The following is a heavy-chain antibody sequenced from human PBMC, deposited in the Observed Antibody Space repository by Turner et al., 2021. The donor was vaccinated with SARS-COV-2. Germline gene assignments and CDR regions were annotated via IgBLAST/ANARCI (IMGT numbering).Heavy chain of an antibody. Sequence: EVQLFESGGGLVQPGGSLRLSCSASGFTFSNYAMSWVRQAPGKGPEWVSTTSTTGISTDYSDSVKGRFTISRDNSKNTLYLHMNSLRAEDTALYYCAKEWQLKYRAEHFDLWGQGTMVTVSS. CDR1: GFTFSNYA. CDR3: AKEWQLKYRAEHFDL. D-gene: IGHD6-6*01. V-gene: IGHV3-23*01. CDR2: TSTTGIST. J-gene: IGHJ3*01.